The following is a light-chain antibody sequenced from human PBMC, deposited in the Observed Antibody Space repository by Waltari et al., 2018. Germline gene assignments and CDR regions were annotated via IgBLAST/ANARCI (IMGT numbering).Light chain of an antibody. Sequence: EIVLTQSPGTLSLSLGERATVSCRTSQSVSRALAWYQQKPRQAPRLRICGASTRATGIPDRFSGRGSGTDFSLTISRLEPDDFAVYYCQHYLRVPGTFGQGTTVEI. CDR1: QSVSRA. V-gene: IGKV3-20*01. CDR2: GAS. J-gene: IGKJ1*01. CDR3: QHYLRVPGT.